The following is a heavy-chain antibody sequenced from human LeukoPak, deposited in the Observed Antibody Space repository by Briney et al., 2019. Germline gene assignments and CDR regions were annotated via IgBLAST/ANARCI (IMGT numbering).Heavy chain of an antibody. V-gene: IGHV3-66*01. CDR2: FYNGGST. CDR3: ARASQWLAFDD. CDR1: GFTFSSYD. D-gene: IGHD6-19*01. J-gene: IGHJ4*02. Sequence: GGSLRLSCAASGFTFSSYDMSWVRQAPGKGLEWVSVFYNGGSTNYADSVKGRFTISSDNSKNTLYLQMNSLRVEDTAVYFCARASQWLAFDDWGQGTLVTVSS.